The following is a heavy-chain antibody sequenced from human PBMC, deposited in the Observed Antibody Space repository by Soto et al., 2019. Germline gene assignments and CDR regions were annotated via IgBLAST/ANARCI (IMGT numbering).Heavy chain of an antibody. CDR1: GASVTLSNW. J-gene: IGHJ3*01. D-gene: IGHD2-21*02. CDR2: AYHSGST. Sequence: QLQLQQSGPGLVKPSGTLSLTCTVSGASVTLSNWWTWIRQAPGRGLEWIGQAYHSGSTNYNPSLETRVTISVDTSKTQFSRKHTSVTAAETAVYYCARATDDCGEAYDVWGQGTSVTVSS. CDR3: ARATDDCGEAYDV. V-gene: IGHV4-4*02.